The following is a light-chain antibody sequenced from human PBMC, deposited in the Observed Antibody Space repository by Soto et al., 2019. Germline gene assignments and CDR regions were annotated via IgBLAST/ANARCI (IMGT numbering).Light chain of an antibody. CDR2: AAS. CDR1: QSITNY. J-gene: IGKJ2*01. CDR3: HESDSSPT. V-gene: IGKV1-39*01. Sequence: DSQMIQFASSLSASIGEGVTVTCRAIQSITNYVTWYQQTPGKAPNILIYAASSLQDRVPARFSGRGYGTDFTLTISSLQPEDYATYYCHESDSSPTVGQGTKVDSK.